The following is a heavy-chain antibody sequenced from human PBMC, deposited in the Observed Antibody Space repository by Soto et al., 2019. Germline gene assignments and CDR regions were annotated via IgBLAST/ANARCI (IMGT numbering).Heavy chain of an antibody. CDR2: IIPIFGTA. D-gene: IGHD1-7*01. J-gene: IGHJ3*02. V-gene: IGHV1-69*13. CDR3: AIGPKTFNWKYVSAFDI. Sequence: ASVKVSCKASGGTSSSYAISWVRQAPGQGLEWMGGIIPIFGTANYAQKFQGRVTITADESTSTAYMELSSLRSEDTAVYYCAIGPKTFNWKYVSAFDIWGQGTMVIVSS. CDR1: GGTSSSYA.